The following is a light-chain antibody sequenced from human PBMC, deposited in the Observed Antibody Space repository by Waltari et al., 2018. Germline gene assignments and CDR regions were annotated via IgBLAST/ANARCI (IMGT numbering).Light chain of an antibody. CDR3: MQALRSPHT. CDR1: QSLVESNGYTY. Sequence: DIVMTQSPLSLPVTPGEPASISCRSSQSLVESNGYTYLDWYLQKPGQSPQLLIYLVSNRASGVPDRFSGSGSGTDFTLKISRVEAGDVWVYYCMQALRSPHTFGQGTKLEIK. CDR2: LVS. V-gene: IGKV2-28*01. J-gene: IGKJ2*01.